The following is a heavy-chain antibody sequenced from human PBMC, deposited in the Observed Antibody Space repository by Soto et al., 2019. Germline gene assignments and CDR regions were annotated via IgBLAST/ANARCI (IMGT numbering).Heavy chain of an antibody. CDR3: ARGRAPAVNRDGLDI. Sequence: QVQLVESGGGVVQPGRSLRLSCVASEFTFSSYDMHWVRQAPGKGLEWVAVISYDGSDKYYRDSVKGRFTVSRDNSKNTLYLQMNSLRAEDTSVYYCARGRAPAVNRDGLDIWGQGTMVTVSS. J-gene: IGHJ3*02. V-gene: IGHV3-30*03. CDR2: ISYDGSDK. D-gene: IGHD6-13*01. CDR1: EFTFSSYD.